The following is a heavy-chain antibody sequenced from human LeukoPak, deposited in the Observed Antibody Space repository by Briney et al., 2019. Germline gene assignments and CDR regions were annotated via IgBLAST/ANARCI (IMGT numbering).Heavy chain of an antibody. CDR3: ARARGDSPRIYYYMDV. V-gene: IGHV4-30-4*01. J-gene: IGHJ6*03. Sequence: SETLSLTCSVSGDSISIGDYRWSWIRQSPGKGLEWIGYIYYIGTAYYNPSLRSRVALSADTSKYQSSLKLNSVTVADSAVYFCARARGDSPRIYYYMDVWGKGTTVTVSS. D-gene: IGHD3-16*01. CDR1: GDSISIGDYR. CDR2: IYYIGTA.